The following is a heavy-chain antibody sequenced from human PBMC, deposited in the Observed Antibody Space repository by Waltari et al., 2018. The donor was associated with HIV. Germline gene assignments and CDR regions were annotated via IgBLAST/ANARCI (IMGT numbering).Heavy chain of an antibody. V-gene: IGHV4-34*02. CDR2: ISPSGRT. CDR1: GETFSGFY. CDR3: ARVRQEDGGNSEPLDY. D-gene: IGHD2-21*02. J-gene: IGHJ4*02. Sequence: QVQLKQWGAGLLKPSETLSLTCAVYGETFSGFYWSWIRQSPGKGLEWIGEISPSGRTSYNPSLESRVALAADTSKNQFSLKLQSVTAADTAFYFCARVRQEDGGNSEPLDYWGQGTQVTVSP.